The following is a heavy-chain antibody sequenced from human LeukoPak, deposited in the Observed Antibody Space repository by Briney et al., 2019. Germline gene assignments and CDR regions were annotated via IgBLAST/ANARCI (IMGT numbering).Heavy chain of an antibody. J-gene: IGHJ6*04. CDR2: INAGNGNT. Sequence: ASVKVSCKASGYTFTSYAMHWVRQAPGQRLEWMGWINAGNGNTKYSQKFQGRDTITRDTSASTAYMELSSLRSEDTAVYYCARDVYGDYYYYGMDVWGKGTTVTVSS. CDR3: ARDVYGDYYYYGMDV. V-gene: IGHV1-3*01. D-gene: IGHD4-17*01. CDR1: GYTFTSYA.